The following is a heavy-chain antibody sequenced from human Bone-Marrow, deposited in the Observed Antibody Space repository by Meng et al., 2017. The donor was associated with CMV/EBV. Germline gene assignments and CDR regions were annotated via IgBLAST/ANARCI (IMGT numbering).Heavy chain of an antibody. J-gene: IGHJ4*02. CDR1: GFTFSSYS. CDR2: ISSSSSTI. Sequence: GGSLRLSCAASGFTFSSYSMNWVRQAPGKGLGWVSYISSSSSTIYYADSVKGRFTISRDNAKNSLYLQMNSLRAEDTAVYYCASAGVWQWLSIGDYWGQGTLVTVSS. V-gene: IGHV3-48*04. CDR3: ASAGVWQWLSIGDY. D-gene: IGHD6-19*01.